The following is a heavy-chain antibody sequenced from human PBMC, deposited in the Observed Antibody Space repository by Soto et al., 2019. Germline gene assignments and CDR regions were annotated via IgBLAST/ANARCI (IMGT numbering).Heavy chain of an antibody. CDR3: ARDMATVTSYDYYGMDV. D-gene: IGHD4-17*01. V-gene: IGHV3-48*01. CDR1: GFTFSSYS. J-gene: IGHJ6*02. Sequence: EVPLVESGGGLVQPGESLRLSCAASGFTFSSYSMNWVRQAPGKGLEWVSYISSSSSTRYYADSVKGRFTISRDNAKNSLYLQMNSLRAEDTAVYYCARDMATVTSYDYYGMDVWGQGTTVTVSS. CDR2: ISSSSSTR.